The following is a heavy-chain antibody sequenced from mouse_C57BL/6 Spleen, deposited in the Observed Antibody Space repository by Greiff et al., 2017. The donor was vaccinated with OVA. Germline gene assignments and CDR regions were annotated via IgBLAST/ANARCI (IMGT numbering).Heavy chain of an antibody. CDR3: ARGTPYWAWFAY. CDR2: IWSGGST. J-gene: IGHJ3*01. CDR1: GFSLTSYG. V-gene: IGHV2-2*02. D-gene: IGHD2-10*01. Sequence: QVQLKESGPGLVQPSQSLSITCTVSGFSLTSYGVHWVRQSPGTGLEWLGVIWSGGSTDYNASFISRLSISKDNSKSQVFFKQNSLKATNTATYDCARGTPYWAWFAYWGQGTLVTVSA.